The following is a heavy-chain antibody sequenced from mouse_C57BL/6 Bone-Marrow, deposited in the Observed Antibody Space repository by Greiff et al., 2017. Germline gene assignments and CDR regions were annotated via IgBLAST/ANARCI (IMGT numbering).Heavy chain of an antibody. J-gene: IGHJ2*01. Sequence: QVQLQQPGAELVKPGASVKLSCKASGYTFTSYWMHWVKQRPGQGLEWIGMIHPNSGSTNYNEKFKSKATLTVDKSSSTAYMQLSSLTSEDSAVYYCARVYYYGSSPYYFDYWGQGTTLTVSS. CDR3: ARVYYYGSSPYYFDY. V-gene: IGHV1-64*01. CDR1: GYTFTSYW. D-gene: IGHD1-1*01. CDR2: IHPNSGST.